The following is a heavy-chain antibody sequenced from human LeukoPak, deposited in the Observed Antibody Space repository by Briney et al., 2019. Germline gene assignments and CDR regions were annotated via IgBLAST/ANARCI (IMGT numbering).Heavy chain of an antibody. Sequence: PSQTLSLTCTVSGLSISSGSYYWSWIPQPAGKGREWIVRIYSSGSTNYNPALKSRLTISVDTAKNQFSLYLSTVTAADAAVYYCARGDYSSGPGGWFDSWGQGTLVTVSS. J-gene: IGHJ5*01. CDR1: GLSISSGSYY. CDR3: ARGDYSSGPGGWFDS. D-gene: IGHD6-19*01. CDR2: IYSSGST. V-gene: IGHV4-61*02.